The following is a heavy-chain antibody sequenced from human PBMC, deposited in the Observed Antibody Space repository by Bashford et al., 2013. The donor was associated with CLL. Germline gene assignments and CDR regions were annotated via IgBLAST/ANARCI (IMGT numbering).Heavy chain of an antibody. CDR3: ARGEGYCSGGTCYNLDY. V-gene: IGHV3-74*01. Sequence: GGSLRLSCAASGFTFTSYWMHWVRQAPGKGLVWVSRINSDDSSTSYADSVKGRLTISRDNAKNMLYLQMNSLRAEDTAVYYCARGEGYCSGGTCYNLDYWGQGTLVTVSS. CDR1: GFTFTSYW. D-gene: IGHD2-15*01. CDR2: INSDDSST. J-gene: IGHJ4*02.